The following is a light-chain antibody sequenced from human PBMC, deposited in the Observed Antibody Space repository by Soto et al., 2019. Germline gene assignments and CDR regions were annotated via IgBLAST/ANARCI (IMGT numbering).Light chain of an antibody. J-gene: IGKJ2*01. Sequence: DIQMTQSPSSLSASVGDRVTITCQASQDISNYLNWYQQKPGKAPNLLIYEASKLETGVPSRFSGSGSGTDFTFTISSLQPEDIATYYCQQYDNLPITFGQGTKLEIK. V-gene: IGKV1-33*01. CDR1: QDISNY. CDR3: QQYDNLPIT. CDR2: EAS.